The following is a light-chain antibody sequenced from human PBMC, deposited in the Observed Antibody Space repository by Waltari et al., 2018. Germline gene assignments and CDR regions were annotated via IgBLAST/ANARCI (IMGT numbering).Light chain of an antibody. Sequence: EIVMTQSPATLSVSPGERATLSCRASQSISSNLAWHQQKPGQAPRLLIYGASTRATGVPARFSGSGSGTDFTLTISRVEPEDSAVYFCQHYGSAPYTFGQGTNLEIK. CDR2: GAS. CDR1: QSISSN. V-gene: IGKV3-15*01. J-gene: IGKJ2*01. CDR3: QHYGSAPYT.